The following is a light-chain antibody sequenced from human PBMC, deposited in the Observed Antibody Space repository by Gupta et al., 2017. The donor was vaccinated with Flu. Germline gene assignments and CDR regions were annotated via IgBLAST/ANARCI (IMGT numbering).Light chain of an antibody. V-gene: IGKV1-39*01. CDR3: RQTCRSPYT. J-gene: IGKJ2*01. CDR2: VAS. Sequence: DLRLTLSPSSLSVSIRDSITITCRASQPITGFLNWYQHKPGKAPKRLIYVASTLESGVPLRFSGSGSGTDFTLTISRVQPEDSGTYYCRQTCRSPYTFGQGTKLEIK. CDR1: QPITGF.